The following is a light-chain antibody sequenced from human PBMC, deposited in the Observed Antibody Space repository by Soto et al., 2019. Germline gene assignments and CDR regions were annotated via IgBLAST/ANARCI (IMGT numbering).Light chain of an antibody. J-gene: IGLJ1*01. CDR2: KNS. Sequence: QSVLTQPPSASGTPGQRVTISCSGSSSNIGSNSVYWYQQLPGTAPKLLIFKNSQRPSGVPDRFSGSKSGASASLAVSGLRSGDEADSDCAALDDRLRGFPFGSGTKLTVL. CDR1: SSNIGSNS. CDR3: AALDDRLRGFP. V-gene: IGLV1-47*01.